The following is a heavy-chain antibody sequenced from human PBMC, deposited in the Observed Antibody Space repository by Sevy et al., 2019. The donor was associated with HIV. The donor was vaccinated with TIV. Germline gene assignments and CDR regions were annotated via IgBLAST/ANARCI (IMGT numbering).Heavy chain of an antibody. CDR3: AKDFTGYNGMDI. Sequence: GESLKISCAVSGIIFTTSGMHWVRQAPGKGLEWVAVISYDGRNKFYGDSVKGRFTISRDNSKNILYLQMNSLRVEDTAVYYCAKDFTGYNGMDIWGQGTMVTVSS. CDR2: ISYDGRNK. J-gene: IGHJ6*02. V-gene: IGHV3-30*18. D-gene: IGHD3-9*01. CDR1: GIIFTTSG.